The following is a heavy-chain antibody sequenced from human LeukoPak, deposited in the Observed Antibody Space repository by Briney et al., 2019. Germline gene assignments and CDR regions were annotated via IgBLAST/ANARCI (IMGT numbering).Heavy chain of an antibody. Sequence: PSETLSLTCTVSGGSISSYYWSWIRQPPGKGLEWIGYIYYSGSTNYNPSLKSRVTISVDTSKNQFSLKLSSVTAADTAVYYRARLDHGDTQTFDYWGQGTLVTVSS. CDR1: GGSISSYY. CDR2: IYYSGST. CDR3: ARLDHGDTQTFDY. J-gene: IGHJ4*02. D-gene: IGHD4-17*01. V-gene: IGHV4-59*01.